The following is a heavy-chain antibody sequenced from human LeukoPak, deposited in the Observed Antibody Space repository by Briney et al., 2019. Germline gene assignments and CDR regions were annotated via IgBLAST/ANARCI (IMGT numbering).Heavy chain of an antibody. J-gene: IGHJ4*02. CDR3: ARERGVFRGYSSGWNPFDS. CDR1: GYTFTGYY. V-gene: IGHV1-2*02. D-gene: IGHD6-19*01. Sequence: ASVKVSCKASGYTFTGYYIHWVRQAPGQGLEWMGWINPNSGGANYAQKFQGRVTMTRDTSISTAYMEMSRLRSDDTAVYYCARERGVFRGYSSGWNPFDSWGQGTLVTVSS. CDR2: INPNSGGA.